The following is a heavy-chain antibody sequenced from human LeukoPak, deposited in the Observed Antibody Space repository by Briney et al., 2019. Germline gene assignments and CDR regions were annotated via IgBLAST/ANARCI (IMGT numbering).Heavy chain of an antibody. CDR3: ARDKVRYYDSSGYYYKNAYYYYYGMDV. V-gene: IGHV3-48*03. Sequence: GGSLRLSCAASGFTFSSYEMNWVRQAPGKGLEWVSYISSSGSTIYYADSVKGRFTISRDNAKNSLYLQMNSLRAEDTAVYYCARDKVRYYDSSGYYYKNAYYYYYGMDVWGQGTTVTVS. J-gene: IGHJ6*02. CDR1: GFTFSSYE. CDR2: ISSSGSTI. D-gene: IGHD3-22*01.